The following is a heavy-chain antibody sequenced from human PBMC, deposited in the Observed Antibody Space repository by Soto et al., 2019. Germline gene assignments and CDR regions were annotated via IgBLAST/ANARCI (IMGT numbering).Heavy chain of an antibody. CDR3: ARVGAVAGNLGYYYYYGMDV. D-gene: IGHD6-19*01. V-gene: IGHV1-3*01. Sequence: ASSEGLCKASGYTFTSYAMHWVRQAPGQRLEWMGWINAGNGNTKYSQKFQGRVTITRDTSASTAYMELSSLRSEDTAVYYCARVGAVAGNLGYYYYYGMDVWGQGTTVTVSS. J-gene: IGHJ6*02. CDR2: INAGNGNT. CDR1: GYTFTSYA.